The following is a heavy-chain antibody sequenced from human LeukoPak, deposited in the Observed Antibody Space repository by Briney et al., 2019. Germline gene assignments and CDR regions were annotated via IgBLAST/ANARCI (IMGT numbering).Heavy chain of an antibody. V-gene: IGHV1-69*01. Sequence: SVKVSCKASGGTFSSYAISWVRQAPGQGLEWMGGIIPIFGTANYAQKFQGRVTIAADESTSTAYMELSSLRSEDTAVYYCARGERDYGDHMDVWGKGTTVTVSS. CDR2: IIPIFGTA. J-gene: IGHJ6*03. D-gene: IGHD4-17*01. CDR1: GGTFSSYA. CDR3: ARGERDYGDHMDV.